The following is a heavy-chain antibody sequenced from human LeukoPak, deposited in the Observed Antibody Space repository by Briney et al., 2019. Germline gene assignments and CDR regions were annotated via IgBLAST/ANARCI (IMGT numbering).Heavy chain of an antibody. Sequence: PSETLSLTCTVSGVSFSSSDYYWGWIRQPPGKGLEWIGSIYYSGTTYYNPSLKRRVTISVDTSKNQFSLKLRSVTASDTAVYYCARHEWGITNAFDIWGQGTMVTVSS. CDR3: ARHEWGITNAFDI. D-gene: IGHD1-14*01. J-gene: IGHJ3*02. CDR1: GVSFSSSDYY. CDR2: IYYSGTT. V-gene: IGHV4-39*01.